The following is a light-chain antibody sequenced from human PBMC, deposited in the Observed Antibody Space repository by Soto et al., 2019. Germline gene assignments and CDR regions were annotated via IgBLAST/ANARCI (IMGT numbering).Light chain of an antibody. CDR3: ATWDHSLNGVV. CDR1: SSNIGRNT. J-gene: IGLJ2*01. CDR2: SDN. V-gene: IGLV1-44*01. Sequence: QSALTQPLSASGTPGQRVTISCSGSSSNIGRNTVNWFQQLPGTAPKLLVYSDNQRPSGVPDRFSGSKSGTSASLAISGLRSGDEADYYCATWDHSLNGVVFGGGTKLTVL.